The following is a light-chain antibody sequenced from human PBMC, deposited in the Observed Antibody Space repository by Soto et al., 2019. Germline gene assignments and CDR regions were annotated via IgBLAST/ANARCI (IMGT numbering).Light chain of an antibody. V-gene: IGKV3-20*01. J-gene: IGKJ1*01. CDR3: QQYGSSPRT. Sequence: EIVLTQSPGTLSLSPGERATLSCRASQSVSSYLAWYQQKPGQAPRLLIYGASSRATGIPGRFSGSGSGTDFTLTISRLEPEDFAVYYCQQYGSSPRTFGQGTKVEIK. CDR2: GAS. CDR1: QSVSSY.